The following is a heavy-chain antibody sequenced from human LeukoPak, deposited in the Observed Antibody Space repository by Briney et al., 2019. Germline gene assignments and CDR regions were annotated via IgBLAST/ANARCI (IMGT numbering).Heavy chain of an antibody. CDR1: GFTFSNAW. CDR3: TTYGIFGVVIIPAYYYYYMDV. CDR2: IKSKTDGGTT. D-gene: IGHD3-3*01. Sequence: GGSLRLSCAASGFTFSNAWMSWVRQAPGKGLEWVGRIKSKTDGGTTDYAAPVKGRFTISRDDSKNTLYLQMNSLKTEDTAVYYCTTYGIFGVVIIPAYYYYYMDVWGKGTTVTVSS. V-gene: IGHV3-15*01. J-gene: IGHJ6*03.